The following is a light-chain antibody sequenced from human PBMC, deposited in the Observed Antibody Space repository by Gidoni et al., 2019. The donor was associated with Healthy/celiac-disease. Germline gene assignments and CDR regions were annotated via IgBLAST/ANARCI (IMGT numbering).Light chain of an antibody. Sequence: SYELTQPSSVSVSPGQTARITCSGDVLAKKYDRWFQQKPGQAPGLVIYKDSERPSGIPERFSGSSSGTTVTLTISWSQVEDEADYYCYSAADNNLRVFGGGTKLTVL. J-gene: IGLJ3*02. CDR3: YSAADNNLRV. V-gene: IGLV3-27*01. CDR1: VLAKKY. CDR2: KDS.